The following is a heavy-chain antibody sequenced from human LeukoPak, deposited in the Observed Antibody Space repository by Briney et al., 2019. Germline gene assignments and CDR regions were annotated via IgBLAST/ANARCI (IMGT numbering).Heavy chain of an antibody. D-gene: IGHD3-3*01. CDR1: GFTFSSYA. Sequence: PGRSLRLSCAASGFTFSSYAMHWVRQAPGKGLEWVAVISYDGSNKYYADSVKGRFTISRDNSKNTLYLRMNSLRAGDTAVYYCARDHHTSYYDFWSGYWFGMDVWGQGTTVTVSS. V-gene: IGHV3-30-3*01. J-gene: IGHJ6*02. CDR2: ISYDGSNK. CDR3: ARDHHTSYYDFWSGYWFGMDV.